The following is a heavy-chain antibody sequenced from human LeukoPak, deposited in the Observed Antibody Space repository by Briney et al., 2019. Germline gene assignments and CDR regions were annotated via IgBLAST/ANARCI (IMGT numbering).Heavy chain of an antibody. Sequence: GGSLRLSCAASGFTFSSYWMGWVRQAPGERLEWVANMNIDGSEKYYVDSVKGRFTISRDNAKNSVYLQMNSLRAEDTAVYYCARAIGKSEGYWGQGTLVTVSS. J-gene: IGHJ4*02. CDR3: ARAIGKSEGY. V-gene: IGHV3-7*01. CDR2: MNIDGSEK. CDR1: GFTFSSYW. D-gene: IGHD4-23*01.